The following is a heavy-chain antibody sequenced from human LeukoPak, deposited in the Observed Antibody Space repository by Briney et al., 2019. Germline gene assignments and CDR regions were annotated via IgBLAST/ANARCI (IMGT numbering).Heavy chain of an antibody. J-gene: IGHJ6*04. CDR2: ISSSGSTI. CDR1: GFTFSSYE. CDR3: AELGITMIGGV. V-gene: IGHV3-48*03. Sequence: GGSLRLSCAASGFTFSSYERNWVRQAPGRGLEWVSYISSSGSTIYYADSVKGRFTISRDNAKNSLYLQMNSLRAEDTAVYYCAELGITMIGGVWGKGTTVTISS. D-gene: IGHD3-10*02.